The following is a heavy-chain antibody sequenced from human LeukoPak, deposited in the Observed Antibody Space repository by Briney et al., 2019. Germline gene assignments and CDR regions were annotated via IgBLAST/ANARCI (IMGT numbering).Heavy chain of an antibody. V-gene: IGHV3-30*03. CDR1: GFTFSSYG. Sequence: GGSLRLSCAASGFTFSSYGMHWVRQAPGKGLEWVAVISYDGSNKYYADSVKGRFTISRDNAKNSLYLQMNSLRAEDTAVYYCASMRYGSGSYYFDYWGQGTLVTVSS. J-gene: IGHJ4*02. D-gene: IGHD3-10*01. CDR3: ASMRYGSGSYYFDY. CDR2: ISYDGSNK.